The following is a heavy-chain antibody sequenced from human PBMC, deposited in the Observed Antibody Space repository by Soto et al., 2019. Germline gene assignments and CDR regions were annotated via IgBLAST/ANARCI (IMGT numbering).Heavy chain of an antibody. D-gene: IGHD2-21*02. V-gene: IGHV4-59*01. CDR2: IHNSGNT. CDR1: GGPISNYY. J-gene: IGHJ3*02. Sequence: SETLSLTCTVPGGPISNYYWTWIRQFPGKRLEWIAHIHNSGNTNSNPSLKSRVTISMDTSKNQISLRLTSVTAADSAMYYCARLQYTVVTPIDMWGKGKMVTV. CDR3: ARLQYTVVTPIDM.